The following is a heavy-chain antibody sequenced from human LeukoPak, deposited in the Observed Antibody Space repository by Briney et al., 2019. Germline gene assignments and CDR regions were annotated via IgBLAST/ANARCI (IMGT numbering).Heavy chain of an antibody. V-gene: IGHV1-69*13. CDR3: ARDVAAAGRLDY. J-gene: IGHJ4*02. Sequence: GASVKVSCKASGYTFTSYDINWVRQAPGQGLEWMGGIIPIFGTANYAQKFQGRVTITADESTSTAYMELSSLRSEDTAVYYCARDVAAAGRLDYWGQGTLVTVSS. CDR1: GYTFTSYD. CDR2: IIPIFGTA. D-gene: IGHD6-13*01.